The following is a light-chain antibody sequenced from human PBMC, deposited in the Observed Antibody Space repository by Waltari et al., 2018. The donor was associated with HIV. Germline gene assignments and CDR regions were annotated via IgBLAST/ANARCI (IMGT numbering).Light chain of an antibody. CDR1: QSVGNN. V-gene: IGKV3-15*01. CDR3: QQYEKWPPLT. CDR2: SVS. J-gene: IGKJ4*01. Sequence: EIVMTQSPVTLSASLGERVTLACRASQSVGNNLAWDQQRPGQAPGVLIYSVSTRAAGVPARFSGSGSGTDFTLTISSLQSEDYAVYFCQQYEKWPPLTFGGGTKV.